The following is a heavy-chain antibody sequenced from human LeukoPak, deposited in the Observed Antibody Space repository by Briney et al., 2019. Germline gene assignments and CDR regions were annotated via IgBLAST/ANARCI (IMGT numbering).Heavy chain of an antibody. CDR3: ARAPTGVYDAFDY. Sequence: PGGSLRLSCAASGFTVSSNYMSWVRQAPGKGLEWVSVIYSGGSTYYADSVKGRFTISRDNSKNTLYLQMNSLRAEDTAVYYCARAPTGVYDAFDYWGQGTLVTVSS. CDR2: IYSGGST. CDR1: GFTVSSNY. V-gene: IGHV3-66*01. D-gene: IGHD6-13*01. J-gene: IGHJ4*02.